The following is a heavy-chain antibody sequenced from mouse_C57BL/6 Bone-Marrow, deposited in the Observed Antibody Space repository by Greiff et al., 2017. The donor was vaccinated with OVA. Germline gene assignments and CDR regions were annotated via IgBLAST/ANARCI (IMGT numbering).Heavy chain of an antibody. V-gene: IGHV1-9*01. CDR3: AREYYGSSDWYFDF. D-gene: IGHD1-1*01. Sequence: QVHLKQSGAELMKPGASVKPSCKATGYTFTGYWIEWVKQRPGHGLEWIGEILPGSGSTNYNEKFKGKATLTADTSSNTAYMQLSSLTTEDSAIYYCAREYYGSSDWYFDFGGRGKTVTVTS. CDR1: GYTFTGYW. J-gene: IGHJ1*03. CDR2: ILPGSGST.